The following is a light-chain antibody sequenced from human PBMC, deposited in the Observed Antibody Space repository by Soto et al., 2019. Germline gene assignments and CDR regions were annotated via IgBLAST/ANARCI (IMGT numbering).Light chain of an antibody. V-gene: IGKV1-5*01. CDR3: QQYNTYSWT. CDR1: QSITYR. J-gene: IGKJ1*01. Sequence: RVSIPCQASQSITYRLAWYQQKAGKAPNLLIYDASSLESGVPSRFSGDGSGTEFTLTISSLQPDDFLTTYYCQQYNTYSWTFGQGTKVDIK. CDR2: DAS.